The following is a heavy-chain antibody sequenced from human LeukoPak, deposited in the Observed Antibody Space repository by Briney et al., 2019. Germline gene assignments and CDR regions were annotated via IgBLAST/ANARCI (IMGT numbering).Heavy chain of an antibody. Sequence: GGSLRLSCAASGFTFSSYGMHRVRQAPGKGLEWVAFIRYDGSNKYYADSVKGRFTISRDNSKNTLYLQMNSLRAEDTAVYYCAKEEAGYSYGSGGDYWGQGTLVTASS. CDR2: IRYDGSNK. D-gene: IGHD5-18*01. CDR1: GFTFSSYG. J-gene: IGHJ4*02. CDR3: AKEEAGYSYGSGGDY. V-gene: IGHV3-30*02.